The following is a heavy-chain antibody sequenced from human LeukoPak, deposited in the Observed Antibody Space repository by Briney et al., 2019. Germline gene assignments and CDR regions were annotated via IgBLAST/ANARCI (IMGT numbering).Heavy chain of an antibody. CDR3: AKALRSSGGSGHY. Sequence: GGSLTLSCAASGFTFSSYAMSWVRQAPGKGLEWVSAISGSGGSTYYADSVKGRFTISRDNSKNTLYLQMNSLRAEDTAVYYCAKALRSSGGSGHYWGQGTLVTVSS. J-gene: IGHJ4*02. CDR1: GFTFSSYA. V-gene: IGHV3-23*01. D-gene: IGHD2-15*01. CDR2: ISGSGGST.